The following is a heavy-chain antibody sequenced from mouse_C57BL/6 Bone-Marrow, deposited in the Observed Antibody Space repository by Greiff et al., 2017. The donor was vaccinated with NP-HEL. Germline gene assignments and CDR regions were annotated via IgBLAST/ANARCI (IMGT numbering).Heavy chain of an antibody. J-gene: IGHJ4*01. V-gene: IGHV5-6*01. CDR1: GFTFSSYG. CDR2: ISSGGSYT. D-gene: IGHD1-1*01. CDR3: ARHYYYGSSYAMDY. Sequence: DVQLVESGGDLVKPGGSLKLSCAASGFTFSSYGMSWVRQTPDQRLEWVATISSGGSYTYYPDRVKGRFTISRDNAKNTLYLQMSSLKSENTAMYYCARHYYYGSSYAMDYWGQGTSVTVSS.